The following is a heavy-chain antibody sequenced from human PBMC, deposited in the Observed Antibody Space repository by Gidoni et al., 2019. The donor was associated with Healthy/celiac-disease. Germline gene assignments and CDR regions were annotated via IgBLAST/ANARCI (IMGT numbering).Heavy chain of an antibody. CDR1: GFTFSSYA. J-gene: IGHJ6*02. V-gene: IGHV3-30*01. Sequence: QVQLVESGGGVVQPGGSLRLYCAASGFTFSSYALHWVRQAPGKGLEWVAVISYDGSNKYYADSVKGRFTISRDNSKNTLYLQMNSLRAEDTAVYYCAREFNSPARPEYYYGMDVWGQGTTVTVSS. D-gene: IGHD6-6*01. CDR2: ISYDGSNK. CDR3: AREFNSPARPEYYYGMDV.